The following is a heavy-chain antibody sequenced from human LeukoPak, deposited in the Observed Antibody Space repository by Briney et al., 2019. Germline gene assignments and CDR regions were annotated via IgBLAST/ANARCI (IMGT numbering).Heavy chain of an antibody. Sequence: GGSLRLSCAASGFTVSSNYMSWVRQAPGKGLEWVSVIYSGGSTYYADSVKGRFTISRDNSKNTLYLQMNSLRAEDTAVYYCARDKDGYNLGFDYWGQGTLATVSS. V-gene: IGHV3-53*01. CDR1: GFTVSSNY. D-gene: IGHD5-24*01. CDR2: IYSGGST. J-gene: IGHJ4*02. CDR3: ARDKDGYNLGFDY.